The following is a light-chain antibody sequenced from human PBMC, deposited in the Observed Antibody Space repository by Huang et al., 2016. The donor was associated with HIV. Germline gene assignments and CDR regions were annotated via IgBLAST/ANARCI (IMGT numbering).Light chain of an antibody. CDR2: AAS. J-gene: IGKJ1*01. CDR1: RDISTF. Sequence: MTQSPPSLSASIGDRVTLTCRASRDISTFLAWYQQKPEKPPRLLIYAASILHSGVPSRFSGGGSGTNFTLTVSSLQPEDVANYYCQKYDSAPRTFGQGTKLEL. CDR3: QKYDSAPRT. V-gene: IGKV1-27*01.